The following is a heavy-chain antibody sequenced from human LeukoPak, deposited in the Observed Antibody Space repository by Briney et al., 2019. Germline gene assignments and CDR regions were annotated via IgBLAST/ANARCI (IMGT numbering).Heavy chain of an antibody. CDR3: ARVVVPGWFDP. D-gene: IGHD2-15*01. J-gene: IGHJ5*02. V-gene: IGHV4-39*07. CDR2: IYYSGST. CDR1: GGSIRSSSYY. Sequence: SETLSLTCTVSGGSIRSSSYYWGWIRQPPGKRLEWIGSIYYSGSTYYNPSLKSRVTISVDTSNNQFSLKLSSVTAADTAVYYCARVVVPGWFDPWGQGTLVTVSS.